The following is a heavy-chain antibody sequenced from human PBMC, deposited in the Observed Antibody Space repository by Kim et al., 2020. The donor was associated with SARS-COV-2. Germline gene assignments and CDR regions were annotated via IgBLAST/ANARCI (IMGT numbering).Heavy chain of an antibody. D-gene: IGHD2-15*01. CDR3: AREISLGPVLLPRYYYYGMDV. J-gene: IGHJ6*02. CDR2: INPSGGST. V-gene: IGHV1-46*01. CDR1: GYTFTSYY. Sequence: ASVKVSCKASGYTFTSYYMHWVRQAPGQGLEWMGIINPSGGSTSYAQKFQGRVTMTRDTSTSTVYMELSSLRSEDTAVYYCAREISLGPVLLPRYYYYGMDVWGQGTTVTVSS.